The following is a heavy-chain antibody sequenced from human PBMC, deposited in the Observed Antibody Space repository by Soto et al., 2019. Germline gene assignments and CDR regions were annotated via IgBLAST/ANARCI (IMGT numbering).Heavy chain of an antibody. Sequence: SETLSLTCAVYGGSFSGYYWTWIRQPPGTGLEWIGEINHSGSTNYNPSLKSRVTISVDTSKNQFSLKLSSVTAADTAVYYCARAELLWFGELLEGNWFDPWGQGTLVTVSS. J-gene: IGHJ5*02. V-gene: IGHV4-34*01. CDR2: INHSGST. D-gene: IGHD3-10*01. CDR3: ARAELLWFGELLEGNWFDP. CDR1: GGSFSGYY.